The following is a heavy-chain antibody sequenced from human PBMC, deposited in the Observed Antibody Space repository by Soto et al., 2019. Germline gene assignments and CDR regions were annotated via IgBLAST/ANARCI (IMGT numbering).Heavy chain of an antibody. CDR1: GFTVWTTH. CDR2: ITNEGAT. Sequence: EVQLVESGGGLIQPGGSLRLSCAASGFTVWTTHMRWVRQAPGKGLEWVSVITNEGATSYADSVKGRFTISRDNSENKIYLHMSGLRAEDTAVYYCAKEYFYSLDVRGQWTTVTVSS. J-gene: IGHJ6*01. CDR3: AKEYFYSLDV. V-gene: IGHV3-53*01. D-gene: IGHD2-21*02.